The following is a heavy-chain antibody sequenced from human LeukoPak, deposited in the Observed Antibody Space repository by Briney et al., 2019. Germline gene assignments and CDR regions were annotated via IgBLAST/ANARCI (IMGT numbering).Heavy chain of an antibody. CDR3: ARRRRPLGAGREKNWFDP. Sequence: SETLSLTCAVYGGSFSGYYWSWIRQPPGKGLEWIGEINRSGSTNYNPSLKSRVTISVDTSKNQFSLKLSSVTAADTAVYYCARRRRPLGAGREKNWFDPWGQGTLVTVSS. CDR2: INRSGST. V-gene: IGHV4-34*01. J-gene: IGHJ5*02. D-gene: IGHD4/OR15-4a*01. CDR1: GGSFSGYY.